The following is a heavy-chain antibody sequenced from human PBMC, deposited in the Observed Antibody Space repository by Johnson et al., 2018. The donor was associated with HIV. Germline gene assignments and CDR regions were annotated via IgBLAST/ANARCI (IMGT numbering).Heavy chain of an antibody. CDR1: GFTFSSYA. CDR2: IRYDGGNI. D-gene: IGHD6-19*01. J-gene: IGHJ3*02. Sequence: QVQLVESGGGLVQPGGSLRLSCAASGFTFSSYAMNWVRQAPGKGLEWVAFIRYDGGNILYANSVKGRFIISRDNSKNTLFLQMNSLRPEDTAVYYCAKDLPSGKYFGAFDIWGQGTMVTVSS. V-gene: IGHV3-30*02. CDR3: AKDLPSGKYFGAFDI.